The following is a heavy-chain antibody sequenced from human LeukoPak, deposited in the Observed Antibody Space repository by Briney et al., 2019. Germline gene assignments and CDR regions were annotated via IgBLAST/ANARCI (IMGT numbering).Heavy chain of an antibody. CDR2: TSDRGDYT. Sequence: GGSLRDSCAASGFTFTSYSMSWVRQAPGKGLEWVSGTSDRGDYTYYADSVKGRFTISRDNSKNTLYLQMNSLRAEDTALYFCAKKAQYNGNYPLDYWGQGTLVTVSS. V-gene: IGHV3-23*01. D-gene: IGHD1-26*01. J-gene: IGHJ4*02. CDR1: GFTFTSYS. CDR3: AKKAQYNGNYPLDY.